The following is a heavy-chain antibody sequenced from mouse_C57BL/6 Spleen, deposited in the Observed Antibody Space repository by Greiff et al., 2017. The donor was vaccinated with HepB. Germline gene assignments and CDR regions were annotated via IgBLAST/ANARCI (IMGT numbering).Heavy chain of an antibody. J-gene: IGHJ3*01. CDR3: ARDSNYEFAY. D-gene: IGHD2-5*01. CDR1: GFTFSDYG. V-gene: IGHV5-17*01. Sequence: EVKLMESGGGLVKPGGSLKLSCAASGFTFSDYGMHWVRQAPEKGLEWVAYISSGSSTIYYADTVKGRFTISRDNAKNTLFLQMTSLRSEDTAMYYCARDSNYEFAYWGQGTLVTVSA. CDR2: ISSGSSTI.